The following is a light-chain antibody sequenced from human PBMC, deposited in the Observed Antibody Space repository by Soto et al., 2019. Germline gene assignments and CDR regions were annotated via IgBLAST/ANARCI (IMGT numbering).Light chain of an antibody. Sequence: DIPMTQSPSSLSASVGDRVTITCRASQSISSYLNWYQQKPGKAPKLLIYAASSLQSGVPSMFSGSGSGTDFTLTISSLQREDFATYYCQQSYSTPYTFGQGTKLEIK. CDR3: QQSYSTPYT. CDR2: AAS. J-gene: IGKJ2*01. V-gene: IGKV1-39*01. CDR1: QSISSY.